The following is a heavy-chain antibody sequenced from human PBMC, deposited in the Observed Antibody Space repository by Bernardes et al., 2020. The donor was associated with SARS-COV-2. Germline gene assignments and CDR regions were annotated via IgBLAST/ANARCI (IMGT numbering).Heavy chain of an antibody. J-gene: IGHJ4*02. CDR1: GFTFRNYA. Sequence: GSLRFSCAASGFTFRNYAMNWVRQAPGTGLEWVSGISGGGGTTDYADSVKGRVTISRDNSKGTVFLQMNSLRAEDTAVYYCARESLLGVHFDYWGQGALVSVSA. CDR2: ISGGGGTT. V-gene: IGHV3-23*01. D-gene: IGHD3-16*01. CDR3: ARESLLGVHFDY.